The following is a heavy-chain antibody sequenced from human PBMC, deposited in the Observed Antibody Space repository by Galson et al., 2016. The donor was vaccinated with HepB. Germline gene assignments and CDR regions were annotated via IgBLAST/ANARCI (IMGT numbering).Heavy chain of an antibody. J-gene: IGHJ5*02. CDR1: GFTFSSYA. V-gene: IGHV3-48*01. D-gene: IGHD3-3*01. CDR2: TSVTGTTI. Sequence: LRLSSAASGFTFSSYAMTWVRRAPGKGLDWISYTSVTGTTIYYADSVKGRFIISRDNAKNSLYLQMNSRGVEDTAVYYCARDSRATFGEPNWFDPWGQGTLVIVSS. CDR3: ARDSRATFGEPNWFDP.